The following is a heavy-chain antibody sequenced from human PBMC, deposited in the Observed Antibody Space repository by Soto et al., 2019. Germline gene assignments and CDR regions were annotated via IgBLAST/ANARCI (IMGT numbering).Heavy chain of an antibody. Sequence: QVQLVQSGAEVKKPGSSVKVSCKASGGTFSSYAISWVRQAPGQGLEWMGGIIPIFGTANYAQKFQGRVTITADESSSTACMEVGSLRSEDMAVYYCASRGQYSCSTLASGYFDYWGQGTLVTVSS. J-gene: IGHJ4*02. V-gene: IGHV1-69*01. CDR3: ASRGQYSCSTLASGYFDY. CDR1: GGTFSSYA. D-gene: IGHD6-6*01. CDR2: IIPIFGTA.